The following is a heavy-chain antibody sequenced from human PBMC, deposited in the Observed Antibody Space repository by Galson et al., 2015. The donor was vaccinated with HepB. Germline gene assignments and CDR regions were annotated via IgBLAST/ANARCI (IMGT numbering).Heavy chain of an antibody. CDR2: TSEDGSAK. D-gene: IGHD5-24*01. V-gene: IGHV3-74*03. Sequence: SLRLSCAASGFTFSSHWIHWVRQAPGKGLEWVSRTSEDGSAKMYADSVKGRFTISRDNAENTVHLQMDTLRGEDTATYYCVRDLGPWRCDYWGQGILVTVSS. J-gene: IGHJ4*02. CDR1: GFTFSSHW. CDR3: VRDLGPWRCDY.